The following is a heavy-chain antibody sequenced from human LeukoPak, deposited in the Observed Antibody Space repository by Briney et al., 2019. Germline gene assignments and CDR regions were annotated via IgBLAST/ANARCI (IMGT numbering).Heavy chain of an antibody. Sequence: PGGSLRLSCAASGFTFSSYAMSWVRQAPGKGLDWASAISGSGGSTYYADSVKGRFTISRDNSKNTLYLQMNSLRAEDTAVYYCAKDGDGYNYGDAFDIWGQGTRVTVSS. CDR2: ISGSGGST. CDR3: AKDGDGYNYGDAFDI. J-gene: IGHJ3*02. D-gene: IGHD5-24*01. CDR1: GFTFSSYA. V-gene: IGHV3-23*01.